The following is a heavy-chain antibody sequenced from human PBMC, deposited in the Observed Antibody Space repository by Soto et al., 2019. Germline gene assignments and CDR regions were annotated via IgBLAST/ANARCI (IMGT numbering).Heavy chain of an antibody. CDR1: GGSFSGYY. D-gene: IGHD6-6*01. J-gene: IGHJ6*02. CDR2: INHSGST. CDR3: ASLFHEYSSSSLYYYGMDV. V-gene: IGHV4-34*01. Sequence: PSETLSLTCAVYGGSFSGYYCSGIRQPPGKGLEWIGEINHSGSTNYNPSLKSRVTISVDTSKNQFSLELSSVTAADTAVYYCASLFHEYSSSSLYYYGMDVWGQGTTVTVSS.